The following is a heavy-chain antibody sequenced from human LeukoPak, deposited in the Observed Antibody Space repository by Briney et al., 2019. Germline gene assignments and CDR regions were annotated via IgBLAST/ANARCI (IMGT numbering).Heavy chain of an antibody. Sequence: SETLSLTCTVSGGSISSYYWSWIRQPPGKGLEWIGYIYYSVSTNYNPSLTSRVTISVDTSKNQFSLKLSSVTAADTAVYYCAGGGYSGYDSDFDYWGQGTLVTVSS. V-gene: IGHV4-59*08. CDR1: GGSISSYY. J-gene: IGHJ4*02. CDR2: IYYSVST. CDR3: AGGGYSGYDSDFDY. D-gene: IGHD5-12*01.